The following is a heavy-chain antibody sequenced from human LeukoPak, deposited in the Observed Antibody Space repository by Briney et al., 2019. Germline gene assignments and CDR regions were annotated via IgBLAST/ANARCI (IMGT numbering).Heavy chain of an antibody. CDR1: GFTFSSYA. J-gene: IGHJ6*02. D-gene: IGHD4-17*01. Sequence: GGSLRLSCAASGFTFSSYAMHWVRQAPGKGLEWVAVISYDGSNKYYADSVKGRFTISRDNSKNTLYLQMNSLRAEDTAVYYCARDPSTVTTIYYYYYGMDVWGQGTTVTVSS. CDR3: ARDPSTVTTIYYYYYGMDV. V-gene: IGHV3-30-3*01. CDR2: ISYDGSNK.